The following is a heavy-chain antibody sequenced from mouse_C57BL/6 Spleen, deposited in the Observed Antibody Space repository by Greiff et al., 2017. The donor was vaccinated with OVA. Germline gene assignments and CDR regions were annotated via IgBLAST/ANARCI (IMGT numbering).Heavy chain of an antibody. CDR2: IYPSDSET. CDR1: GYTFTSYW. V-gene: IGHV1-61*01. J-gene: IGHJ2*01. D-gene: IGHD3-2*02. CDR3: ARDSSGYRPLDY. Sequence: QVQLQQPGAELVRPGSSVKLSCKASGYTFTSYWMDWVKQRPGQGLEWIGNIYPSDSETHYNQKFKDKATLTVDKSSSTAYMQLSSLTSEDSAVYYCARDSSGYRPLDYWGQGTTLTVSS.